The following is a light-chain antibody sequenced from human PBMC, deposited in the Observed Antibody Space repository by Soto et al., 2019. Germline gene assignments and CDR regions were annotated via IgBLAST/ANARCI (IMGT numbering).Light chain of an antibody. CDR3: QQYNTLWT. CDR1: PDIRND. J-gene: IGKJ1*01. V-gene: IGKV1-17*01. Sequence: DIQMTQSPSSLSASIGDRVTITCLASPDIRNDLGWYQQKPGKAPNLLIYNASTLKSGVPSRFRGSGSGTPLPLTISSLQPDALATYSCQQYNTLWTFGQGHKV. CDR2: NAS.